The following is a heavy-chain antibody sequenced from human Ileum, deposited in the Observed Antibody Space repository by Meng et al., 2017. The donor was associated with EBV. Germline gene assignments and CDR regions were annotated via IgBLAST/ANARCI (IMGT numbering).Heavy chain of an antibody. CDR2: INNSGST. CDR1: GGSVRSYC. D-gene: IGHD3-10*01. Sequence: QGQLQRAGPGVLKPSEPLSLTCAVSGGSVRSYCCSWIRKPPGKGLEWIWEINNSGSTNNNPSLKRRVTISVATSKNQFSLKLSSVTAADTAVYYCARGNKVSDRGFDYWGQGTLVTVSS. CDR3: ARGNKVSDRGFDY. J-gene: IGHJ4*02. V-gene: IGHV4-34*01.